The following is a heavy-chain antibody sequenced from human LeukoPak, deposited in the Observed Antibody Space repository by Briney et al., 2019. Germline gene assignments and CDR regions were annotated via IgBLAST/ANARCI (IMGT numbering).Heavy chain of an antibody. CDR2: IYYSGST. Sequence: SETLSLTCTVSAGSNSSYYWSWIRQPPGKGLEWIGYIYYSGSTNYNPSLKSRVTISVDTSKNQFSLKLTSVTAADTAVYFCARDSLGKTDYWGQGTLVTVSS. J-gene: IGHJ4*02. CDR3: ARDSLGKTDY. CDR1: AGSNSSYY. V-gene: IGHV4-59*01.